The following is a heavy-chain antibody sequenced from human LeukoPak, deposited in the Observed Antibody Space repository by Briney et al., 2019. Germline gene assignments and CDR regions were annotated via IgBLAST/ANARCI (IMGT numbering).Heavy chain of an antibody. CDR2: IYASGST. CDR3: AGAPYGSDWDSPVPFDY. D-gene: IGHD2-21*02. CDR1: GGSISSSSLC. V-gene: IGHV4-61*02. J-gene: IGHJ4*02. Sequence: SETLSLTCTVSGGSISSSSLCWSWIRQPAGKGLEWIGRIYASGSTHYNPSLKSRATISVDTSKNKFSLNLSSLTAADTAVYYCAGAPYGSDWDSPVPFDYWGQGTLVTVSS.